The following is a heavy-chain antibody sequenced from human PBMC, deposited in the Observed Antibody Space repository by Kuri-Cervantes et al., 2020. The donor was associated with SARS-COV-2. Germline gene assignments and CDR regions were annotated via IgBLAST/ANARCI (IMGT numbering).Heavy chain of an antibody. CDR1: GFTFSSYW. CDR2: INSDGSST. Sequence: GGSLRFSCAASGFTFSSYWMHWVRQAPGKGLVWVSRINSDGSSTSYADSVKGRFTISRDNAKNTLYLQMNSLRAEDTAVYYCARGMGKYYYDSSAIDYWGQGTLVTVSS. J-gene: IGHJ4*02. CDR3: ARGMGKYYYDSSAIDY. V-gene: IGHV3-74*01. D-gene: IGHD3-22*01.